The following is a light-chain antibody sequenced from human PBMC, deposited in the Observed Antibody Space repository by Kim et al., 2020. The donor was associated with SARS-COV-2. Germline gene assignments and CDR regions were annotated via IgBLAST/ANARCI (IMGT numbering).Light chain of an antibody. V-gene: IGKV1-39*01. CDR1: QSISSY. CDR2: AAS. J-gene: IGKJ1*01. CDR3: QQEWT. Sequence: SSLPASVGDRVTITCRPSQSISSYLNWYQQKPGKAPKLLIYAASSLQSGVPSRFSGSGSGTDFTLTISSLQPEDFATYYCQQEWTFGQGTKVEIK.